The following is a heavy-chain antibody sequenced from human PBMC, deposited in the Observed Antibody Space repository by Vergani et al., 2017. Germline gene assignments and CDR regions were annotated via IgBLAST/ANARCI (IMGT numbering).Heavy chain of an antibody. CDR1: GYTFTSYY. CDR2: INPSGGST. V-gene: IGHV1-46*01. CDR3: AIDQGTEEYYYYGMDV. J-gene: IGHJ6*01. Sequence: QVQLVQSGAEVKKPGASVKVSCKASGYTFTSYYMPWVRQAPGQGLEWMGIINPSGGSTSYAQKFQGRVTMTRDTSTSTVYMELISLRSEDTAVYYCAIDQGTEEYYYYGMDVWGQGTTVTVSS.